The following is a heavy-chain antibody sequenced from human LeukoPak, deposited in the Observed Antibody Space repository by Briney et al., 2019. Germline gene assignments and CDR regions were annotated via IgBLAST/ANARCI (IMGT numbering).Heavy chain of an antibody. V-gene: IGHV3-23*01. J-gene: IGHJ4*02. CDR3: ASSTQISKYADY. CDR2: ISGGGGKT. CDR1: GFTFITYA. D-gene: IGHD2-2*01. Sequence: GGSLRLSCAASGFTFITYAMSWVRQAPGKGLEWVSAISGGGGKTYYTDSVKGRSTISRDNAKSTLYLQMNSLRAEDTAVYYCASSTQISKYADYWGQGALVTVSS.